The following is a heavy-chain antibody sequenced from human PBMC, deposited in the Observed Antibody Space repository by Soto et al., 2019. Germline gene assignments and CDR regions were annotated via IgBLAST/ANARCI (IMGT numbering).Heavy chain of an antibody. Sequence: QVQLVQSGAEVKKPGASVKVSCKASGYTFTSYGISWVRQAPGQGLEWMGWISAYNGNTNYAQKLQGRVTMTTDTSTSTAYIELRSLRSDDTAVYYCARDTTYVWGSQAFDYWGQGTLVTVSS. CDR1: GYTFTSYG. CDR3: ARDTTYVWGSQAFDY. V-gene: IGHV1-18*01. D-gene: IGHD3-16*01. J-gene: IGHJ4*02. CDR2: ISAYNGNT.